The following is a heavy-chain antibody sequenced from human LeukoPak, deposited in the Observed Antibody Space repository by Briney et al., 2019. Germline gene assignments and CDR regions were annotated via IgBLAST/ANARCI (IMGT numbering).Heavy chain of an antibody. J-gene: IGHJ4*02. CDR2: ISSSGSDT. D-gene: IGHD4-17*01. CDR1: RFTFRDHF. V-gene: IGHV3-11*04. Sequence: PGGPLRLSCAASRFTFRDHFMSWIRQPPGKGLESVSYISSSGSDTYYSDSVKGRFTVSRDNAENSLFLQMNSLRAEDTAVYYCATAPTEDGDGSSPGYWGQGTLVTVSS. CDR3: ATAPTEDGDGSSPGY.